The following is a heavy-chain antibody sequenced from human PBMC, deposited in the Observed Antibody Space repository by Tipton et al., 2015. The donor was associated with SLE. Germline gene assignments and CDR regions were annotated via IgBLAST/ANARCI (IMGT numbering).Heavy chain of an antibody. CDR3: AKDGARGYYYYGMDV. J-gene: IGHJ6*02. CDR1: GGSIISSSHY. Sequence: TLSLTCTVSGGSIISSSHYWGWIRQPPGKGLEYIGSIYYSGSPYYNPSLKSRVTISLDTSKNQFSLKLSSVTAADTAVYYCAKDGARGYYYYGMDVWGQGTTVTVSS. D-gene: IGHD3-16*01. V-gene: IGHV4-39*02. CDR2: IYYSGSP.